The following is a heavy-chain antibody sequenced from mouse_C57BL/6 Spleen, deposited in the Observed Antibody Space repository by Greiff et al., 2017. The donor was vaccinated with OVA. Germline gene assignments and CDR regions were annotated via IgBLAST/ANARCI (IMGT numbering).Heavy chain of an antibody. CDR2: INPNNGGT. J-gene: IGHJ2*01. CDR1: GYTFTDYY. V-gene: IGHV1-26*01. D-gene: IGHD1-1*01. Sequence: EVQLQQSGPELVKPGASVKISCKASGYTFTDYYMNWVKQSHGKSLEWIGDINPNNGGTSYNQKFKGKATLTVDKSSSTAYMELRSLTSEDSAVYYCALYYYGSSYYFDYWGQGTTLTVSS. CDR3: ALYYYGSSYYFDY.